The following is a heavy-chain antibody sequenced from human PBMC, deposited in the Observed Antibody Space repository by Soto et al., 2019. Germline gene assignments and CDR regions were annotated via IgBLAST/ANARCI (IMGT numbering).Heavy chain of an antibody. CDR3: ARDWATSAFDS. CDR2: ISSSSSTI. CDR1: GFTFSSYS. D-gene: IGHD3-16*01. V-gene: IGHV3-48*01. Sequence: PGGSLRLSCAASGFTFSSYSMNWVRQAPGKGLEWVSYISSSSSTIHYADSVKGRFTISRDNAKKSLYLQMNSLRAEDTAVYYCARDWATSAFDSWGQGTMVTVSS. J-gene: IGHJ3*02.